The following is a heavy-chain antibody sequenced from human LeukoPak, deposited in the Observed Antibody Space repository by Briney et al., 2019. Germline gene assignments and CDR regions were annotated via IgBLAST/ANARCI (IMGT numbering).Heavy chain of an antibody. D-gene: IGHD1-26*01. CDR2: LSVYNGNT. V-gene: IGHV1-18*01. CDR3: ARDLAGIVGVTAWFDP. CDR1: AYTFTSYA. Sequence: GAAVKVSCKASAYTFTSYAISWMRQAPGQGLEWLGWLSVYNGNTNYAQKFQGRVTMTTDTSTNTVYMELRSLRFDDTAVYYCARDLAGIVGVTAWFDPWGQGTLVTVSS. J-gene: IGHJ5*02.